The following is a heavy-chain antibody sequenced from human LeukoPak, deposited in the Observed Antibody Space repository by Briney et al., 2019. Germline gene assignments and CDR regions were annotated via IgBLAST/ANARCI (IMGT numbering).Heavy chain of an antibody. CDR3: ARNPTVTTIWFDP. Sequence: AGGSLRLSCAASGFTFTSYWMSWVRQAPGKGLEWVSSISSSSYYIYYADSVKGRFTVSRDNARNSLYLQMDSLRAEDTAVYYCARNPTVTTIWFDPWGQGTLVTVSS. J-gene: IGHJ5*02. CDR1: GFTFTSYW. CDR2: ISSSSYYI. V-gene: IGHV3-21*01. D-gene: IGHD4-17*01.